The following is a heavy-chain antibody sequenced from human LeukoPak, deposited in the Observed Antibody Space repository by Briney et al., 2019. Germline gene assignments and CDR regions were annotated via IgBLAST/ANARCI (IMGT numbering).Heavy chain of an antibody. J-gene: IGHJ3*02. V-gene: IGHV4-38-2*01. Sequence: SETLSLTCAVSGYSISSGYYWGWIRQPPGKGLEWIGSIYHSGSTYYNSSLKSRVTISVDTSKNQFSLKLSSVTAADTAVYYCATHSSIAARGAFDIWGQGTMVTVSS. CDR2: IYHSGST. D-gene: IGHD6-6*01. CDR1: GYSISSGYY. CDR3: ATHSSIAARGAFDI.